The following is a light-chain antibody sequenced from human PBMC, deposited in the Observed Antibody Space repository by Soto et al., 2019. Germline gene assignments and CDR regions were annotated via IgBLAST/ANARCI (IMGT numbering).Light chain of an antibody. J-gene: IGKJ1*01. CDR3: QQYGNSPRT. Sequence: EIVLTQSPGTLSLSPGERATLSCRASQSVSGSYLAWYQQKPGQAPRLLIYGASSRATGIPDRFSGSGSGTDFTRNISRLEPEDFAVYYCQQYGNSPRTFGQGTKVEIK. V-gene: IGKV3-20*01. CDR2: GAS. CDR1: QSVSGSY.